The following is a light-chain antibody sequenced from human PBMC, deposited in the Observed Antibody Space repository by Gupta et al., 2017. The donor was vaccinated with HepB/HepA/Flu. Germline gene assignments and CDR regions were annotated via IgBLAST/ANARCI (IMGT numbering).Light chain of an antibody. CDR3: QEFCCSSQT. Sequence: IQMTQSPSTLSASVGDRVTITCRASQSISDWLAWYQQKPGKAPNLLIYRASTLESGVPSRFSGSGSGTEFTLTISSLQPDDFATYYCQEFCCSSQTFGQGTKLEIK. J-gene: IGKJ1*01. CDR2: RAS. CDR1: QSISDW. V-gene: IGKV1-5*03.